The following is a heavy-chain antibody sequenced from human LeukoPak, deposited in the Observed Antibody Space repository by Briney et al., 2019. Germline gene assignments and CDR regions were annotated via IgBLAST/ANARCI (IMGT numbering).Heavy chain of an antibody. J-gene: IGHJ4*02. D-gene: IGHD1-26*01. CDR1: GGTFSSYA. CDR3: ARVSRSGSYGH. V-gene: IGHV1-69*04. Sequence: ASVKVSCKASGGTFSSYAISWVRQAPGQGLEWMGRIIPILGIANYAQKFQGRVTITADKSTSTAYMELSSLRSEDTAVYYCARVSRSGSYGHWGQGTLVTVSS. CDR2: IIPILGIA.